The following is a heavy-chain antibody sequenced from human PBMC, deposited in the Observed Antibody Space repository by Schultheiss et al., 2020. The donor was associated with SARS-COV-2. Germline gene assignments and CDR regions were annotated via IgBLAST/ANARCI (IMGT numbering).Heavy chain of an antibody. D-gene: IGHD1-1*01. CDR1: GYTLNELS. CDR3: ATEVQGFSPGAYYFDY. J-gene: IGHJ4*02. Sequence: ASVKVSCKVSGYTLNELSMHWVRQAPGKGLEWMGGFDPEDGETIYAQKFQGRVTMTEDTSTDTAYMELSSLRSEDTAVYYCATEVQGFSPGAYYFDYWGQGTLVTVSS. V-gene: IGHV1-24*01. CDR2: FDPEDGET.